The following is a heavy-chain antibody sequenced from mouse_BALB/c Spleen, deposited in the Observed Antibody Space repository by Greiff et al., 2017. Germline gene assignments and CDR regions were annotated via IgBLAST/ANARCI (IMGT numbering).Heavy chain of an antibody. Sequence: VHLVESGAELVKPGASVKLSCKTSGYTFTSYWIQWVKQRPGQGLGWIGEIFPGTGTTYYNEKFKGKATLTIDTSSSTAYMQLSSLTSEDSAVYLCARGGDYDEVDYWGQGTTLTVSS. J-gene: IGHJ2*01. V-gene: IGHV1S132*01. D-gene: IGHD2-4*01. CDR2: IFPGTGTT. CDR1: GYTFTSYW. CDR3: ARGGDYDEVDY.